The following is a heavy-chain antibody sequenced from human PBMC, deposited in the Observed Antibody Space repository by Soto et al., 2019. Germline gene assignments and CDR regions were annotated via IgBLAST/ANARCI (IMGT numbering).Heavy chain of an antibody. CDR1: GFTFSYYW. Sequence: EVQLVESEGGLVQPGGSLRLSCAASGFTFSYYWMHWVRQAPGQGLVWVSRIHSDGSSTPYADSVKGRFTISRDNAKNTLYLQMNSLSAEDTAVYYCARGDKGAFDLWGQGTMFTVSS. V-gene: IGHV3-74*01. D-gene: IGHD2-21*02. CDR2: IHSDGSST. CDR3: ARGDKGAFDL. J-gene: IGHJ3*01.